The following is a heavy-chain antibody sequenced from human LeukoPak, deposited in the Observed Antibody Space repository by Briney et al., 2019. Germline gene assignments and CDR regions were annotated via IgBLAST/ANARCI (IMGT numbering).Heavy chain of an antibody. V-gene: IGHV3-21*01. J-gene: IGHJ6*03. CDR2: ISSSGYSI. CDR3: ARDLTDPPYYYYYIDV. CDR1: GFTFSNFN. Sequence: GGSLRLSCAASGFTFSNFNMNWVRQAPGKGLEWVSCISSSGYSIYYADSVKGRFTISRDNAKNSLYLQMNSLRAEDTAVYYCARDLTDPPYYYYYIDVWGKGTTVTISS.